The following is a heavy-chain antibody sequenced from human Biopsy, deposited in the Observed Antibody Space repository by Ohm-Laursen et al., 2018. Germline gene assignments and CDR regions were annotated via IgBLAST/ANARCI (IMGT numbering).Heavy chain of an antibody. J-gene: IGHJ5*01. CDR1: GFTFNDVY. Sequence: GSLRLSCAASGFTFNDVYMHWVRQAPGKGLEWVSTITSSGGSTYFADSVKGRFTISRDNSKNRLYLQMNSLRGEDTAVYYCAKQGATILSSFDSWGQGTLVTVSS. V-gene: IGHV3-23*01. CDR2: ITSSGGST. CDR3: AKQGATILSSFDS. D-gene: IGHD3-9*01.